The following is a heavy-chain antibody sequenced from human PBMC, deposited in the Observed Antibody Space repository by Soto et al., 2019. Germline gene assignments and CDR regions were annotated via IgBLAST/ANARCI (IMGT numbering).Heavy chain of an antibody. D-gene: IGHD6-19*01. Sequence: QVQLLQSGAEVKKPGSSVRVSCEASGGTFRTYAISWVRQAPGQGIEWMGEIIPIFGKVNYAQKFQGRVTITADESTTTVYMDLRSLTSEDMAVYYCAKGAVAGTPTSYYYYGMDVWGQGTTVTVS. CDR2: IIPIFGKV. CDR1: GGTFRTYA. V-gene: IGHV1-69*12. J-gene: IGHJ6*02. CDR3: AKGAVAGTPTSYYYYGMDV.